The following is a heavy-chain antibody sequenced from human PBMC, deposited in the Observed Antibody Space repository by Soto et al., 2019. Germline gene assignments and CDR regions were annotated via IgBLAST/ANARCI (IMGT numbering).Heavy chain of an antibody. CDR3: SREVTYYDFWSGYLWFDP. CDR1: GYTFTSFA. Sequence: ASVKVSCKASGYTFTSFAMHWVRQAPGQRLEWMGWINAGNGNTKYSQKLQGRVTITRDTSASTAYMELSSLRSEDTAVYYCSREVTYYDFWSGYLWFDPWGQGTLVTVSS. V-gene: IGHV1-3*01. D-gene: IGHD3-3*01. CDR2: INAGNGNT. J-gene: IGHJ5*02.